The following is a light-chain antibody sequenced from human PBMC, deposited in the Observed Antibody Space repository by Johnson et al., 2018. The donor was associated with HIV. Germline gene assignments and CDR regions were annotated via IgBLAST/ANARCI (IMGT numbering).Light chain of an antibody. V-gene: IGLV1-51*01. J-gene: IGLJ1*01. Sequence: QPVLTQPPSVSAAPGQKVTISCSGSSSNIGNNYVSWYQQLPGTAPKLLIYDNNKRPSGIPDRFSGSQSGTSATLGITGLQTGDEADYYCGTWDSSLSAFYVFGTGTKVTVL. CDR3: GTWDSSLSAFYV. CDR1: SSNIGNNY. CDR2: DNN.